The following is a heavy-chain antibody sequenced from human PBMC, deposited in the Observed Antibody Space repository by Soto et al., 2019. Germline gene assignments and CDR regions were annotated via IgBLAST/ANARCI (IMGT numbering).Heavy chain of an antibody. J-gene: IGHJ4*02. CDR2: IYPGDSDT. D-gene: IGHD6-19*01. V-gene: IGHV5-51*01. CDR1: GYSFTSYR. Sequence: PGESLKISCKGSGYSFTSYRIAWVRQMPGKGLECMGIIYPGDSDTRYRPSFQGQFTISADKSSAYLQWNSLEASDTAMYFCARWYSSGLYYLDYWGQGTMVTVSS. CDR3: ARWYSSGLYYLDY.